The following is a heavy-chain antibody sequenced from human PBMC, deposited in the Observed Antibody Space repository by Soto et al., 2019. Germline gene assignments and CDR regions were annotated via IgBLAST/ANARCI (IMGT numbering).Heavy chain of an antibody. V-gene: IGHV3-11*01. J-gene: IGHJ6*02. CDR1: GFTLSDYY. CDR3: ARDGLDYYGLDV. Sequence: QVQLVESGGGLVKPGESLRLSCAASGFTLSDYYMTWVRQTPGKGLEWISYISSTGGTVNYADSVKGRFTISRDNIKNSLFLQMTSLRDEDTAVYCCARDGLDYYGLDVWGQGTTVTVSS. CDR2: ISSTGGTV.